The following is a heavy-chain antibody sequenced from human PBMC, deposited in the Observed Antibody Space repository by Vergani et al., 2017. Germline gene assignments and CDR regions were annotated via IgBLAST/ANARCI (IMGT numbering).Heavy chain of an antibody. Sequence: EVQLVQSGAEVKKPGESLKISCKGSGYSFTSYWISWVRQMPGKGLEWMGRIDPSDSYTNYSPSFQGHVTIAADKSISTAYLQWSSLKASDTAMYYCARQEGEDTAMPDYWGQGTLVTVSS. CDR1: GYSFTSYW. V-gene: IGHV5-10-1*01. CDR3: ARQEGEDTAMPDY. J-gene: IGHJ4*02. D-gene: IGHD5-18*01. CDR2: IDPSDSYT.